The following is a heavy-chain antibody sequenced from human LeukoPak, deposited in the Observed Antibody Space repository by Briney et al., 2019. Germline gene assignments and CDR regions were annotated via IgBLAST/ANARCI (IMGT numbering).Heavy chain of an antibody. J-gene: IGHJ4*02. CDR2: IYYSGST. CDR3: ARASYSYDINGWVPFDY. V-gene: IGHV4-59*08. D-gene: IGHD3-22*01. Sequence: SETLSLTCTVSGGSISSYYWSWIRQPSGKGLKWIGYIYYSGSTNYNPSLKSRVTISVDTSKNQFSLKLSSVTAADTAVYYCARASYSYDINGWVPFDYWGQGTLVTVSS. CDR1: GGSISSYY.